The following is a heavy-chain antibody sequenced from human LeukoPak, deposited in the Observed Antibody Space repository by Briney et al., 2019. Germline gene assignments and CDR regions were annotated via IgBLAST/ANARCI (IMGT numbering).Heavy chain of an antibody. CDR3: AKGTANWGSYYMDV. CDR2: ISGSGGST. D-gene: IGHD7-27*01. V-gene: IGHV3-23*01. CDR1: GFTFSTYA. Sequence: GGPLRLSCAASGFTFSTYAMSWVRQAPGKGLEWVSAISGSGGSTYYADSVKGRFTISRDNSKNTLYLQMNSLRAEDTAIYYCAKGTANWGSYYMDVWGKGTTVTVSS. J-gene: IGHJ6*03.